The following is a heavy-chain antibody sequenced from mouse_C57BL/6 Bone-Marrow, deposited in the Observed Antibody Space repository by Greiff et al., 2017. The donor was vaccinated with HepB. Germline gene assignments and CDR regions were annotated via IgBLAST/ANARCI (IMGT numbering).Heavy chain of an antibody. Sequence: EVKLVESGGGLVQPGESLKLSCESNEYEFPSHDMSWVRKTPEKRLELVAAINSDGGSTYYPDTMERRFIISRDNTKKTLYLQMSSLRSYDTAWYYYARLPNFYFDYWGQGTTLTVSS. CDR1: EYEFPSHD. J-gene: IGHJ2*01. CDR2: INSDGGST. V-gene: IGHV5-2*01. CDR3: ARLPNFYFDY. D-gene: IGHD4-1*01.